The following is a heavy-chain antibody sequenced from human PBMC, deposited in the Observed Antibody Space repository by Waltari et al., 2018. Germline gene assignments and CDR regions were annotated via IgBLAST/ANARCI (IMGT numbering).Heavy chain of an antibody. CDR2: IKHKGNT. Sequence: QVQLQASGQGQLTPSETLSLTCSVSGYSIRDGYFWGWIRLPPGKGLEWIGSIKHKGNTYYNPSLKSRVTLSLDTSKNQFSLTLTSVTAADTALYYCARDLYGGNAAEYFDPWGQGTLLTVSS. J-gene: IGHJ4*02. D-gene: IGHD4-17*01. V-gene: IGHV4-38-2*02. CDR1: GYSIRDGYF. CDR3: ARDLYGGNAAEYFDP.